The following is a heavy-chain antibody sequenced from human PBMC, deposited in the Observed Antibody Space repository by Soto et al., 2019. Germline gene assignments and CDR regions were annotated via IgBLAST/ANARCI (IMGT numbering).Heavy chain of an antibody. CDR2: ISAYNGNT. D-gene: IGHD3-3*01. J-gene: IGHJ3*02. CDR1: GYTFTSYG. CDR3: AREVEGAYYDFWGGPIDAFDI. V-gene: IGHV1-18*01. Sequence: GASVKVSCKASGYTFTSYGISWVRQAPGQGLEWMGWISAYNGNTNYAQKLQGRVTMTTDTSTSTAYMELRSLRSDDTAVYYCAREVEGAYYDFWGGPIDAFDIWGQGTMVTVSS.